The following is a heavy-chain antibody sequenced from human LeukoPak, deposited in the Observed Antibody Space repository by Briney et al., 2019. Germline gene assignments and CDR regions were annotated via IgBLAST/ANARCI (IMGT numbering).Heavy chain of an antibody. V-gene: IGHV3-74*01. CDR3: ASSIRDNWFDP. CDR1: GFTFSSYW. CDR2: INSDGSST. D-gene: IGHD2-21*01. Sequence: PGGSLRLSCAASGFTFSSYWMHWVRQAPGKGLVWVSRINSDGSSTSYADSVKGRFTISRDNAKNTPYLQMNSLRAEDTAVYYCASSIRDNWFDPWGQGTLVTVSS. J-gene: IGHJ5*02.